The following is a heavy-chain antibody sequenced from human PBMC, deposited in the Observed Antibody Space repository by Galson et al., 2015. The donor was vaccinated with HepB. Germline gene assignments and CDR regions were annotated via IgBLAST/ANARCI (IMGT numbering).Heavy chain of an antibody. CDR2: ISYSGSA. Sequence: LRLSCAASGFTFSRFSSYSMSWVRQPPGKGLEWIGYISYSGSAYYNPSLKSRLTFSLDTSKNQFSLKLSSVTAADTAVYYCAREGLFDCSSTSCYGYYYYVDVWGTGTTVTVSS. CDR1: GFTFSRFSSYS. CDR3: AREGLFDCSSTSCYGYYYYVDV. V-gene: IGHV4-30-4*08. D-gene: IGHD2-2*01. J-gene: IGHJ6*03.